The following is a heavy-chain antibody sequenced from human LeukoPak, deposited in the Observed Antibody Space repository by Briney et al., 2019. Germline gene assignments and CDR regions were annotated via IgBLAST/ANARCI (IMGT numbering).Heavy chain of an antibody. D-gene: IGHD1-7*01. V-gene: IGHV3-9*01. Sequence: PGRSLRLSCAASGFTFDDYAMHWVRQAPGKGLEWVSGISWNSGSIGYADSVKGRFTISRDNAKNSLYLQMNSLRAEDTAVYYCAKDRVVYNWNYAYYFDDWGQGTLVTVSS. J-gene: IGHJ4*02. CDR2: ISWNSGSI. CDR1: GFTFDDYA. CDR3: AKDRVVYNWNYAYYFDD.